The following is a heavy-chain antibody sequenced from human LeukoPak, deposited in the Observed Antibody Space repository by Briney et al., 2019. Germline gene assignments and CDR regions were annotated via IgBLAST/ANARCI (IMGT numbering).Heavy chain of an antibody. CDR2: IGGRSAAI. D-gene: IGHD6-6*01. J-gene: IGHJ4*02. V-gene: IGHV3-48*04. Sequence: GGSLRLSCTASGFTFSTNSMNWVRQAPGKGLEWVSYIGGRSAAIYYADSVKGRFTISRDNAKNPLYLQMNSLRAEDTAVYYCARARAAHPYYFDYWGRGTLVAVSS. CDR1: GFTFSTNS. CDR3: ARARAAHPYYFDY.